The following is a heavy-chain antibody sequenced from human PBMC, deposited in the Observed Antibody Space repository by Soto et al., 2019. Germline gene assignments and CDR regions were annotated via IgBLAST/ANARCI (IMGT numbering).Heavy chain of an antibody. CDR2: ISYTGANQ. J-gene: IGHJ4*02. D-gene: IGHD4-17*01. CDR3: ARNAVLYGRGAYYDH. V-gene: IGHV3-30-3*01. Sequence: QVRLVESGGGSVQPGDSLRLSCDASGFTFSTYALHWVRQAPGKGLEWVAFISYTGANQYYADSVKGRFTISRDNYKNITTLQMHSLRPEDSAVSYYARNAVLYGRGAYYDHWGQGTLVTVSS. CDR1: GFTFSTYA.